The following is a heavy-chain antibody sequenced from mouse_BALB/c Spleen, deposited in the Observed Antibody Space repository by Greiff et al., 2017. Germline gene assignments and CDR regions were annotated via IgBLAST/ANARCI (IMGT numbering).Heavy chain of an antibody. CDR3: ARYRYYGNPLDY. Sequence: EVKLQESGPSLVKPSQTLSLTCSVTGDSITSGYWNWIRKFPGNKLEYMGYISYSGSTYYNPSLKSRISITRDTSKNQYYLQLNSVTTEDTATYYCARYRYYGNPLDYWGQGTTLTVSS. V-gene: IGHV3-8*02. CDR2: ISYSGST. D-gene: IGHD2-1*01. J-gene: IGHJ2*01. CDR1: GDSITSGY.